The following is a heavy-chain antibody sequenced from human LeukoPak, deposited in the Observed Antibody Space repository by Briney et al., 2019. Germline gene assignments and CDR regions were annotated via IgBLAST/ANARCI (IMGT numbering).Heavy chain of an antibody. CDR2: ITSSSSHI. CDR3: ARDFWSGYYTGNCFDP. D-gene: IGHD3-3*01. J-gene: IGHJ5*02. V-gene: IGHV3-21*01. Sequence: GGSLRLSCAASGCTFGSYALNWVRQAPGKGLEWVSSITSSSSHIYYADSVKGRFTISRDNAKNSLYLQMNSLRAEDTAVYYCARDFWSGYYTGNCFDPWGQGTLVTVSS. CDR1: GCTFGSYA.